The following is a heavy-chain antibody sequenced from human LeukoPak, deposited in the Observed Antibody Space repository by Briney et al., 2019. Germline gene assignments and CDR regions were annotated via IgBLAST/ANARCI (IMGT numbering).Heavy chain of an antibody. V-gene: IGHV4-39*01. D-gene: IGHD3-10*01. CDR1: GGSISSTSYH. Sequence: SETLSLTCTVSGGSISSTSYHWAWIRQPPGKGLEWIATVYYTGSAYYNPSLKSRVTISVDTSKSQFSLKLGSVTTADTALYYCARYASGSYYWFDPWRQGTLVTVSS. CDR3: ARYASGSYYWFDP. CDR2: VYYTGSA. J-gene: IGHJ5*02.